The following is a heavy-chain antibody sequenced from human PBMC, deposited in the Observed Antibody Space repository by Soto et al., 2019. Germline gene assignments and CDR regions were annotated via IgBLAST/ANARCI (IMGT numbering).Heavy chain of an antibody. CDR2: INDNSGAT. Sequence: ASVKVSCKASGYTFTDYYMHWVRRAPGQGLEWMGWINDNSGATRYSQRFQGRVTLTRDTSISTAYMELSSLRSDDTAVYYCARDSAAAAGLSFDSWGQGTLVTVS. V-gene: IGHV1-2*02. CDR3: ARDSAAAAGLSFDS. J-gene: IGHJ4*02. CDR1: GYTFTDYY. D-gene: IGHD6-13*01.